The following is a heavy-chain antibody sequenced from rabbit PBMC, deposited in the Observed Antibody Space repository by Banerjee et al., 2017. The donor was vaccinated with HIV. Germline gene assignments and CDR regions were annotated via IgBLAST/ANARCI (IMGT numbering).Heavy chain of an antibody. CDR3: VRHNSGLTL. CDR2: IDPVFGST. J-gene: IGHJ3*01. D-gene: IGHD4-1*01. V-gene: IGHV1S47*01. CDR1: GFDFSSYG. Sequence: EESGGDLVKPGASLTLTCTASGFDFSSYGVSWVRQAPGKGLEWIGYIDPVFGSTYYANWVNGRFTISSHNAQNTLYLQLNSLTAADTATYFCVRHNSGLTLWGQGTLVTVS.